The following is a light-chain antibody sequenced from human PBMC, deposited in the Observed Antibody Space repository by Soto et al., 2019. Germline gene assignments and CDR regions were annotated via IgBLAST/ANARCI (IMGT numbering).Light chain of an antibody. J-gene: IGKJ2*01. V-gene: IGKV3-20*01. Sequence: ENVLTQSPGSLSLSPGERATLSCRASQSVSSNYLAWYQQKPGQSPRLLLYGATNRAPGIPDRFSASGSGTEFTLTISRLEHEDFALYFCQQYGSSPYTFGQGTQLDIK. CDR3: QQYGSSPYT. CDR2: GAT. CDR1: QSVSSNY.